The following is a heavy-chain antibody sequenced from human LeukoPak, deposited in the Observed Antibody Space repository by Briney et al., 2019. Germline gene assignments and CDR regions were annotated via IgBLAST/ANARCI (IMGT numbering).Heavy chain of an antibody. CDR3: ARVRGITMVRGVLDY. CDR1: GGSFSGYY. CDR2: INHSGST. Sequence: SETLSLTCAVCGGSFSGYYWSWIRQPPGKGLEWIGEINHSGSTNYNPSLKSRVTISVDTSKNQFSLKLSSVTAADTAVYYCARVRGITMVRGVLDYWGQGTLVTVSS. J-gene: IGHJ4*02. D-gene: IGHD3-10*01. V-gene: IGHV4-34*01.